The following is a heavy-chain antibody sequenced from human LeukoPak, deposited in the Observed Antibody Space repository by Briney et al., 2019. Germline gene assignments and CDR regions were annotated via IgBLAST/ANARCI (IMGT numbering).Heavy chain of an antibody. D-gene: IGHD3-16*02. V-gene: IGHV4-34*01. CDR2: INHSGST. CDR3: ARHWTYYDYVWGSYRPYYFDY. J-gene: IGHJ4*02. CDR1: GGSFSGYY. Sequence: SETLSLTWAVYGGSFSGYYRSWMRQPPGKGLELIGEINHSGSTNYNPSLKSRVTISVDTSKNQFSLKLSSVTAADTAVYYCARHWTYYDYVWGSYRPYYFDYWGQGTLVTVSS.